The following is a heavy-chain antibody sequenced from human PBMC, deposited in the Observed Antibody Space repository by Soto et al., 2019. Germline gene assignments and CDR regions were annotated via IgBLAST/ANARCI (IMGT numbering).Heavy chain of an antibody. V-gene: IGHV3-23*01. Sequence: EGQLLESGGGWVQPGGSLRLCCAASGFTFSSYAMSWVLQAPGMGLELVSTISGSGGNAYYADSVKGRCSISRDNSKNTRSLQMNSLRADDTAVYYCSKDGASASDPPYFYFGMDVCGQGTTVTVSS. D-gene: IGHD1-26*01. J-gene: IGHJ6*02. CDR2: ISGSGGNA. CDR3: SKDGASASDPPYFYFGMDV. CDR1: GFTFSSYA.